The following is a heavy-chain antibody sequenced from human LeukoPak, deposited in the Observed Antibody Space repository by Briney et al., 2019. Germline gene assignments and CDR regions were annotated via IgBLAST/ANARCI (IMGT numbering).Heavy chain of an antibody. CDR3: ATAHPFLGGMYYYGMDV. V-gene: IGHV3-66*01. D-gene: IGHD3-16*01. CDR2: IYSGGGT. J-gene: IGHJ6*02. Sequence: GGSLRLSCAASGFTVSTNYMSWVRQAPGKGLEWISVIYSGGGTHYADSVKGRFTISRDESKNTLYLQMNSLRAEDTAVYYCATAHPFLGGMYYYGMDVWGQGTTVTVSS. CDR1: GFTVSTNY.